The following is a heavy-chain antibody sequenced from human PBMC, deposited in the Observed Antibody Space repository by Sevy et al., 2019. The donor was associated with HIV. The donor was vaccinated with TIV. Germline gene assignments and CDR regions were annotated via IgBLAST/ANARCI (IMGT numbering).Heavy chain of an antibody. J-gene: IGHJ3*02. V-gene: IGHV5-10-1*01. CDR3: ARQERYYYDSSGYPPLHAFDI. D-gene: IGHD3-22*01. CDR1: GYSFTSYW. CDR2: IDPSDSYT. Sequence: GESLKISCKGSGYSFTSYWISWVRQMPGKGLEWMGRIDPSDSYTNYSPSFQGHVTISADKSINTAYLQWSSLKASDTAMYYCARQERYYYDSSGYPPLHAFDIWGQGTMVTVSS.